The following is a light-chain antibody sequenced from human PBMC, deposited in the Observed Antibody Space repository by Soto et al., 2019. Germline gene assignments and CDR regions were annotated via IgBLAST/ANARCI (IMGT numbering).Light chain of an antibody. CDR1: SSNIGAGYD. V-gene: IGLV1-40*01. J-gene: IGLJ1*01. CDR3: QSYDSSLSGYV. CDR2: GNN. Sequence: QPVLTQPPSVSGAPGQRVTISCTGSSSNIGAGYDVHWYQQLPGTAPKLLIHGNNNRPSGVPGRFSGSKSGTSASLAITGHQAEDEADYSCQSYDSSLSGYVFGTGTKVTVL.